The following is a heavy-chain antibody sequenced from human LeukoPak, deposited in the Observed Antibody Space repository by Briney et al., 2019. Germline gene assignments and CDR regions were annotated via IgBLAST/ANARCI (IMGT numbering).Heavy chain of an antibody. CDR1: GGSISSGGYS. CDR2: IYHSGST. D-gene: IGHD1-26*01. CDR3: ARDGSIRGYYYGMDV. V-gene: IGHV4-30-2*01. Sequence: SQTLSLTCAASGGSISSGGYSWSWIRQPPGKGLEWIGSIYHSGSTYYNPSLKSRVTISVDRSKNQFSLKLSSVTAADTAVYYCARDGSIRGYYYGMDVWGQGTTVTVSS. J-gene: IGHJ6*02.